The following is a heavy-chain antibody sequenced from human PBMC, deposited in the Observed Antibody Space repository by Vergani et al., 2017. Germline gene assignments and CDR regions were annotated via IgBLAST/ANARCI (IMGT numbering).Heavy chain of an antibody. D-gene: IGHD3-10*02. Sequence: QVQLQESGPGLVKPSETPTLTCDVSDSSIMTNPYWGWFRQSPGKGLEWIGCIHHSGDTHYNSSLKSRVSISIVSSSKFSLSLTSVTAADTAIYYCARHLCSVGFFPSSYFYGMNVWGHGTTVSVSS. CDR3: ARHLCSVGFFPSSYFYGMNV. CDR1: DSSIMTNPY. CDR2: IHHSGDT. V-gene: IGHV4-38-2*01. J-gene: IGHJ6*01.